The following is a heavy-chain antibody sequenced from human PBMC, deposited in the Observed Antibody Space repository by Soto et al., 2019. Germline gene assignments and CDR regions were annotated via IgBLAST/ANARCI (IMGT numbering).Heavy chain of an antibody. D-gene: IGHD3-10*01. J-gene: IGHJ3*02. CDR1: GYTFTSYG. CDR2: ISAYNGNT. CDR3: ARVWFGESLDAFNI. Sequence: QVQLVQSGAEVKKPGASVKVSCKASGYTFTSYGISWVRQAPGQGHEWMGWISAYNGNTNYAQKLQGRVTMTTDTSTSRDYMELRSLRSDDTAVYYCARVWFGESLDAFNIWGQGTMVTVAS. V-gene: IGHV1-18*01.